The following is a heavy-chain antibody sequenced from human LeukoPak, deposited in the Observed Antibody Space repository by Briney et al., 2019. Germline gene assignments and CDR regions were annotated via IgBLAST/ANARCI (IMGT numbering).Heavy chain of an antibody. CDR1: GYTFTDYY. V-gene: IGHV1-2*02. J-gene: IGHJ5*02. CDR2: MNPNSGGT. Sequence: ASVQVSCKASGYTFTDYYMHWVRQAPGKGLEGMGWMNPNSGGTNYAQKFQGRVNIIRDTSISKAYTALSKLGSDDKAWDYRARARLLRYFDWLSRNWFDPWGQGTLVTVSS. CDR3: ARARLLRYFDWLSRNWFDP. D-gene: IGHD3-9*01.